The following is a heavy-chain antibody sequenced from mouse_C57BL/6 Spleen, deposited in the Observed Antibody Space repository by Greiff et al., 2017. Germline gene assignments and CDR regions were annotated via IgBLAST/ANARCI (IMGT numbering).Heavy chain of an antibody. D-gene: IGHD1-1*01. CDR1: GYTFTSYW. J-gene: IGHJ1*03. Sequence: VQLQQPGAELVMPGASVKLSCKASGYTFTSYWMHWVKQRPGQGLEWIGEIDPSDSYTNYNQKFKGKSTLTVDKSSSTAYMQLSSLTSEDSAVYYCARRGHYYYGSSYGYFDVWGTGTTVTVSS. CDR2: IDPSDSYT. V-gene: IGHV1-69*01. CDR3: ARRGHYYYGSSYGYFDV.